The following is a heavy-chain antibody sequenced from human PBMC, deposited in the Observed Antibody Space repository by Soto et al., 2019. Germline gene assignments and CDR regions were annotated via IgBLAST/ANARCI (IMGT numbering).Heavy chain of an antibody. J-gene: IGHJ6*02. CDR3: ARDFYDFWSGYYSNYYGMDV. Sequence: GGSLRLSCAASGFSFSTYSMNWVRQAPGKGLEWVSSISSSGSYIYYADSVKGRFTISRDNAKNSLYLQMNSLRAEDTAVYYCARDFYDFWSGYYSNYYGMDVWGQGTTVTVSS. D-gene: IGHD3-3*01. CDR2: ISSSGSYI. V-gene: IGHV3-21*01. CDR1: GFSFSTYS.